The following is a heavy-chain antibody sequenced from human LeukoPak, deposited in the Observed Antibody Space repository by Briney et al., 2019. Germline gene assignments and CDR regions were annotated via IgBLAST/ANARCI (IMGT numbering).Heavy chain of an antibody. CDR3: ARWSSGWYTYFDY. CDR1: GGSISSYY. CDR2: IYTSGST. Sequence: SETLSLTCTVSGGSISSYYWSWIRQPPGKELKWIGYIYTSGSTNYNPSLKSRVTISVDTSKNQFSLKLSSVTAADTAVYYCARWSSGWYTYFDYWGQGTLVTVSS. D-gene: IGHD6-19*01. J-gene: IGHJ4*02. V-gene: IGHV4-4*09.